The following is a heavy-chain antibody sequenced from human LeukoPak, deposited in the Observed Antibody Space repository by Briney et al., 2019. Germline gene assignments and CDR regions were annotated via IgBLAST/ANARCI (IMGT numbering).Heavy chain of an antibody. CDR1: GFTFSGSA. D-gene: IGHD2-2*02. V-gene: IGHV3-73*01. Sequence: PGGSLKLSCEASGFTFSGSAMHWVRQASGKGLEWLGHIKSKGNSHATAYAASLKGRFTISRDDPKNTAYLQSNNLETEDTAMYYCARQSGAAIPFVYWGQGTLVTVSS. CDR3: ARQSGAAIPFVY. CDR2: IKSKGNSHAT. J-gene: IGHJ4*02.